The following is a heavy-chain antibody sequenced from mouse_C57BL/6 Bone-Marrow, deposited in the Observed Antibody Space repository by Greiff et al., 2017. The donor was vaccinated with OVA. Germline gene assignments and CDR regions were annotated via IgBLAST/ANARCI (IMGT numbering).Heavy chain of an antibody. D-gene: IGHD1-1*01. V-gene: IGHV14-1*01. CDR2: IDPEDGDT. J-gene: IGHJ3*01. CDR3: TTHYGSPPWFAY. CDR1: GFNIKDYY. Sequence: EVQLQQSGAELVRPGASVKLSCTASGFNIKDYYMHWVKQRPEQGLEWIGRIDPEDGDTEYAPKFQGKATMTADTSSNTAYLQLSSLTSEDTAVYYCTTHYGSPPWFAYWGQGTLVTVSA.